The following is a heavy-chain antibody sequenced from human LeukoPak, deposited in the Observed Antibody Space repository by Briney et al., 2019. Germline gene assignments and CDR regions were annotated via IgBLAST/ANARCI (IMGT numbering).Heavy chain of an antibody. CDR1: GASMSSYY. J-gene: IGHJ4*02. CDR2: IYTSGST. D-gene: IGHD3-9*01. V-gene: IGHV4-4*07. Sequence: SETRSLTGTVSGASMSSYYWSWIRQPAGKGREWIGRIYTSGSTNYNPSLESRVTMSVDTSKNQFSLNLSSVTAADTAIYYCASQLRYFGIFDYWGQGSLVTVSS. CDR3: ASQLRYFGIFDY.